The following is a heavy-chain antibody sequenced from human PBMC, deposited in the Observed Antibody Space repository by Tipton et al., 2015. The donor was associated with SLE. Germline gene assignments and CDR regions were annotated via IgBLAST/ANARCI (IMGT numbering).Heavy chain of an antibody. D-gene: IGHD5-12*01. CDR1: SFTFSSYW. V-gene: IGHV3-30*03. J-gene: IGHJ4*02. CDR2: ISLDGSNK. Sequence: SLRLSCTASSFTFSSYWMHWVRQAPGKGLEWVAVISLDGSNKYYADSVKGRFTISKDNSRNTLYLEMNSLRAEDTALYYCARDSRWLPDYWGQGTLVTVSS. CDR3: ARDSRWLPDY.